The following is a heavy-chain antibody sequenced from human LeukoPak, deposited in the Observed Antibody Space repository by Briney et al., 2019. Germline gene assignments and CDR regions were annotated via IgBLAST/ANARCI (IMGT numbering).Heavy chain of an antibody. V-gene: IGHV3-7*01. J-gene: IGHJ3*02. D-gene: IGHD1-26*01. CDR3: ARRASGSYFDALDI. Sequence: PGGSLRLSCAASGFTFSTYWMSWARQAPGKGLEWVANIQQDGSEKYYADSVKGRFTISRDNARNSLFLHMNTLRAEDTAVYYCARRASGSYFDALDIWGQGTMVTVSS. CDR1: GFTFSTYW. CDR2: IQQDGSEK.